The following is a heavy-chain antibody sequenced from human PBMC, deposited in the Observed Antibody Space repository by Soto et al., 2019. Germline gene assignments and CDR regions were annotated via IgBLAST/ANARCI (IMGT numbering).Heavy chain of an antibody. V-gene: IGHV4-34*01. D-gene: IGHD3-3*01. Sequence: SETLSLTCAVYGGSFSGYYWSWIRQPPGKGLEWIGEINHSGSTNYNPSLKSRVTISVDTSKNQFSLKLSSVTAADTAVYYCARALRFLEWLSDYYYMDVWGKGTTVTVSS. J-gene: IGHJ6*03. CDR3: ARALRFLEWLSDYYYMDV. CDR2: INHSGST. CDR1: GGSFSGYY.